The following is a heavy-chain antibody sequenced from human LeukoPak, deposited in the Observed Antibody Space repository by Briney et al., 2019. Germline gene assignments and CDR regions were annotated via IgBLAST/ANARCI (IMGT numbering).Heavy chain of an antibody. V-gene: IGHV1-2*02. Sequence: ASVKVSCKASGYTFTGYYMHWVRQPPGQGLEWMGWINPNSGGTNYAQKFQGRVTMTRDTSISTAYMELSRLRSDDTAVYYCASTGVVPAAPYYFDYWGQGTLVTVSS. CDR3: ASTGVVPAAPYYFDY. J-gene: IGHJ4*02. CDR2: INPNSGGT. CDR1: GYTFTGYY. D-gene: IGHD2-2*01.